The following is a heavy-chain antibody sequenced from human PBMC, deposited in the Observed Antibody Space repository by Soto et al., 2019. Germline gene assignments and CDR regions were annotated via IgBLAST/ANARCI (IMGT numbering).Heavy chain of an antibody. J-gene: IGHJ4*02. CDR3: ARGSGWYPPFAY. CDR2: INAGNGNT. Sequence: QVQLVQSGAEEKKPGASVKVSCKASGYTFTSYAMHWVRQAPGQRLEWMGWINAGNGNTKYSQKFQGRVTITRDTSARTAYMELSSLRSEDTAVYYCARGSGWYPPFAYWGQGTLVTVSS. V-gene: IGHV1-3*05. CDR1: GYTFTSYA. D-gene: IGHD6-19*01.